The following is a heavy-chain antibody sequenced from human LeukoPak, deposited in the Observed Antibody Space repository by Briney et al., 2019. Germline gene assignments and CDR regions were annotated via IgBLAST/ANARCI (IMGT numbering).Heavy chain of an antibody. CDR2: LYSGGST. V-gene: IGHV3-53*01. J-gene: IGHJ6*03. CDR1: GFTVSSNY. D-gene: IGHD1-14*01. Sequence: PGGSLRLSCAASGFTVSSNYMNWVRQAPGKGLEWVSVLYSGGSTYYADSVKGRFTISRDNSKNTLYLQMNSLRAEDTAVYYCAKNGEPHYYMDVLGKGTTVTVSS. CDR3: AKNGEPHYYMDV.